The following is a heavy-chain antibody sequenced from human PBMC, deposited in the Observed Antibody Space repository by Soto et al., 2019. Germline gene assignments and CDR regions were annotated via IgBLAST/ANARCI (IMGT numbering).Heavy chain of an antibody. V-gene: IGHV1-3*01. Sequence: ASVKVSCKASGYTFTTYPMHWVRQAPGQRLEWMGWISGGNDNIEYSQKFQGRVTFTRDTSASTAHMELSSLRSEDTAVYYCARDYYDSSGYDAFDIWGQGTMVTVSS. CDR3: ARDYYDSSGYDAFDI. J-gene: IGHJ3*02. CDR1: GYTFTTYP. CDR2: ISGGNDNI. D-gene: IGHD3-22*01.